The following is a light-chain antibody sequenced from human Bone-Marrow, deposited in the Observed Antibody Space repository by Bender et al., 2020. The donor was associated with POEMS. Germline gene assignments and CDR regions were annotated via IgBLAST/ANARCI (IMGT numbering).Light chain of an antibody. CDR3: SSYTGSSTVV. V-gene: IGLV2-14*01. CDR1: SNDIGYYDY. CDR2: EVS. J-gene: IGLJ2*01. Sequence: QSALTQPASVSGSPGQSITISCTGTSNDIGYYDYVSWYQHHPGKAPQLVISEVSNRPSGISNRFSGSQSGNTASLTISGLQAEDEADYFCSSYTGSSTVVFGGGTKLTVL.